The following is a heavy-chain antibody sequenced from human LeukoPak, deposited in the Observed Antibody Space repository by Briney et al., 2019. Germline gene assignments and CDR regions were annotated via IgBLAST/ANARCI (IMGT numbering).Heavy chain of an antibody. CDR2: INPSGGST. V-gene: IGHV1-46*01. D-gene: IGHD6-19*01. J-gene: IGHJ3*02. Sequence: ASVKVSCKASGYTFTSYYMHWVRQAPGQGLEWMGIINPSGGSTSYAQKFQGRVTMTRDTSTSTVYVELSSVRSEDTAVYYCARLEHSSGWLVDAFDIWGQGTMVTVSS. CDR1: GYTFTSYY. CDR3: ARLEHSSGWLVDAFDI.